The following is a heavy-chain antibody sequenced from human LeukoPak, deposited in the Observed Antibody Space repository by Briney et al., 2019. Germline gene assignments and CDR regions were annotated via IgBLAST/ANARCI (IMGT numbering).Heavy chain of an antibody. Sequence: SETLSLTCTVSGGSISSSSYYWGWTRQPPGKGLEWIGSIYYSGSTYYNPSLKSRVTISVDTSKNQFSLKLSSVTAADTAVYYCARHYYDFWSGYYQFDYWGQGTLVTVSS. CDR1: GGSISSSSYY. D-gene: IGHD3-3*01. V-gene: IGHV4-39*01. CDR2: IYYSGST. CDR3: ARHYYDFWSGYYQFDY. J-gene: IGHJ4*02.